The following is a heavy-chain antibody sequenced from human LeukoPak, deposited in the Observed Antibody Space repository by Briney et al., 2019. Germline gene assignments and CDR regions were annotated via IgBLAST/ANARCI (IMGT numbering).Heavy chain of an antibody. V-gene: IGHV1-2*02. CDR3: AREGYCSGGNCPVEY. CDR1: GYTFTGYY. D-gene: IGHD2-15*01. Sequence: ASVKVSCKASGYTFTGYYMHWVRQAPGQGLEWMGWINPNSGGTNYAQKFQGRVTMTRDTSISTAYMELSRLRSDDTAVYYCAREGYCSGGNCPVEYWGQGTLVTVSS. CDR2: INPNSGGT. J-gene: IGHJ4*02.